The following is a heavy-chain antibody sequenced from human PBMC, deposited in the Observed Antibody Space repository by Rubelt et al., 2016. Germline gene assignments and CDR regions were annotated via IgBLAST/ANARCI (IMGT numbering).Heavy chain of an antibody. J-gene: IGHJ4*02. CDR2: IWYDGSNQ. V-gene: IGHV3-33*06. CDR1: GFTFNSYG. Sequence: VQLVESGGGVVQPGRSLRLSCAASGFTFNSYGMHWVRQAPGKGLEWVAVIWYDGSNQYHGDSVQGRFTTSIDNSKNTLYLQMNGLRAEDTAVYYCANWLQHHFDYWGLGTLVTVSS. CDR3: ANWLQHHFDY. D-gene: IGHD5-24*01.